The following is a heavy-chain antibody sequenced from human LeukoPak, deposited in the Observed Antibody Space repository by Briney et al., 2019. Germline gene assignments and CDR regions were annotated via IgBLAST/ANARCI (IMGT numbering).Heavy chain of an antibody. J-gene: IGHJ4*02. CDR1: GGSISSYY. CDR3: ARRGWNYGEYYFDC. CDR2: IYYSGST. D-gene: IGHD1-7*01. V-gene: IGHV4-59*01. Sequence: SETLSLTCTVSGGSISSYYWSWIRQPPGKGLEWIGYIYYSGSTNNNPSLKSRVTISVDTSKNQFSLKLSSVTAADTAVYYCARRGWNYGEYYFDCWGQGTLVTVSS.